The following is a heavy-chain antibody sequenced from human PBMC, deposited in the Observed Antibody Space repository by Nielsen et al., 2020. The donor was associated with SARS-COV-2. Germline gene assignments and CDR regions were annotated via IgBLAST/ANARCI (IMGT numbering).Heavy chain of an antibody. CDR3: ARERFGGGMDV. CDR2: ISHSTATT. J-gene: IGHJ6*02. Sequence: GESLTISCAASGFTFSAYAMSWVRQAPGKGLECVSYISHSTATTYYADSVKGRFTISRDNSKNTLYLQMNSLRAEDTAVYYCARERFGGGMDVWGQGTTVTVSS. D-gene: IGHD3-16*01. V-gene: IGHV3-23*01. CDR1: GFTFSAYA.